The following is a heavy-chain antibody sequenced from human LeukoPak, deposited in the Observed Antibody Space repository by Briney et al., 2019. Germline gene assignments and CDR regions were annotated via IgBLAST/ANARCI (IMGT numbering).Heavy chain of an antibody. CDR2: ISSNGGST. CDR1: GFTFSSYA. CDR3: ARGGAGDAFVI. Sequence: GGSLRLSCAASGFTFSSYAMHWVRQAPGKGLEYVSAISSNGGSTYYANSVKGRFTISRDNSKNTLYLQMGSLRAEDMAVYYCARGGAGDAFVIWGQGTMVTVSS. D-gene: IGHD1-26*01. J-gene: IGHJ3*02. V-gene: IGHV3-64*01.